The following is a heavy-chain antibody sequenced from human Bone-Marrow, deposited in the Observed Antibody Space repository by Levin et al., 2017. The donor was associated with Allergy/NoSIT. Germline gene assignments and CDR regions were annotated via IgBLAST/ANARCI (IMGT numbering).Heavy chain of an antibody. CDR1: GYSIDSGGYS. Sequence: NPSETLSLTCGVSGYSIDSGGYSWNWVRQPPGKGLEWIGNIYHTGNTNYNPSLKSRVTMSMDVSKTQFSLNLSSVTAAATAVYYCAAKVVYGSSSPAVHVWGQGTMVTVSS. J-gene: IGHJ3*01. CDR3: AAKVVYGSSSPAVHV. CDR2: IYHTGNT. V-gene: IGHV4-30-2*01. D-gene: IGHD6-6*01.